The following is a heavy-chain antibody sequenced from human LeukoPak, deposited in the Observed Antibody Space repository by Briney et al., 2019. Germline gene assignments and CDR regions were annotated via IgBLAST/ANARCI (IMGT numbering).Heavy chain of an antibody. CDR3: AKNRVGASGLAEYFEH. J-gene: IGHJ1*01. CDR1: GFIVSSTY. CDR2: IYSGDST. V-gene: IGHV3-53*01. D-gene: IGHD1-26*01. Sequence: PGGSLRLSCAASGFIVSSTYISWVRRAPGEGLGWVSIIYSGDSTYYADSVKGRFTISRDNSRNTVYLQMNSPRAEDTAVYYCAKNRVGASGLAEYFEHWGQGTLVAVSS.